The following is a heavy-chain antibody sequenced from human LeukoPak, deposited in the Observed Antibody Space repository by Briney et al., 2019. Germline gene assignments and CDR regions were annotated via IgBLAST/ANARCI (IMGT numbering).Heavy chain of an antibody. V-gene: IGHV3-74*01. J-gene: IGHJ4*02. CDR1: GFTFSDTW. CDR2: IRGDGSDA. D-gene: IGHD2/OR15-2a*01. Sequence: GGSLRLSCAASGFTFSDTWMHWVRQVPGKGLVWVSRIRGDGSDARYAESVKGRFTISRDNAKNTLYLQMNSLRDEDTAVYYCARDWFHAIDYWGQGTLVTDSS. CDR3: ARDWFHAIDY.